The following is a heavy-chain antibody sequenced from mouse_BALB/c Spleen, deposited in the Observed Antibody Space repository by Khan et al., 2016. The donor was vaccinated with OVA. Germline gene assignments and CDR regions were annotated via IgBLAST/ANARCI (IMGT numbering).Heavy chain of an antibody. J-gene: IGHJ2*01. Sequence: EVMLVESGGGLVQPGGSRKLSCAASGFTFSRFGMHWVRQAPEKGLEWVAYISSGSSTIYYADTVKGRFTISRDIPKNTLFLQMTSLRSEDTAMYYCARDSNFDYWGQGTTLTVSS. CDR3: ARDSNFDY. V-gene: IGHV5-17*02. CDR2: ISSGSSTI. CDR1: GFTFSRFG.